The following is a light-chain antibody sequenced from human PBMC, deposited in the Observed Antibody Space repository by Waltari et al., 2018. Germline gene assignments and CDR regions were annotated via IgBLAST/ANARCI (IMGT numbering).Light chain of an antibody. CDR3: QSYDSSHYV. CDR2: GNS. V-gene: IGLV1-40*01. CDR1: SSNIGAGYD. J-gene: IGLJ1*01. Sequence: QSVLTQPPSVSGAPGQRVTISCTGSSSNIGAGYDVHWYQQLPGTAPKLPIYGNSNRPSGVPDRFSGSKSGTSASLAITGLQAEDEADYYCQSYDSSHYVFGTGTKVTVL.